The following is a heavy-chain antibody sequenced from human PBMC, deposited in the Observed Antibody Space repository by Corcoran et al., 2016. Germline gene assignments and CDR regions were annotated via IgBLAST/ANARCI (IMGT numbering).Heavy chain of an antibody. CDR2: ISYDGSNK. V-gene: IGHV3-30*18. Sequence: QVQLVESGGGVVQPGRSLRLSCAASGFTFSSYGMHWVRQAPGKGLEWVSVISYDGSNKYYADSVKGRFTISRDNSKNTLYLQMNSLRAEDTAVYYCANLYSSSGFDYWGQGTLVTVSS. CDR1: GFTFSSYG. D-gene: IGHD6-13*01. J-gene: IGHJ4*02. CDR3: ANLYSSSGFDY.